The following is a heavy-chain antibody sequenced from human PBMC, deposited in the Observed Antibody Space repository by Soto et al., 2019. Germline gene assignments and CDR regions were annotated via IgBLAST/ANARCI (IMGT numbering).Heavy chain of an antibody. CDR3: ARDDDYEANAIDL. CDR2: IWNDGSKQ. J-gene: IGHJ5*02. V-gene: IGHV3-33*01. CDR1: GFTFSRYG. D-gene: IGHD4-17*01. Sequence: QVQLVESGGGVVQPGRSLRLSCVASGFTFSRYGMHWVRQAPGKGLEWVAVIWNDGSKQVYDDSVKGRFTISRDNSKNPLYLEMDSLRDEDTSVYYCARDDDYEANAIDLWGQGTLVTVSS.